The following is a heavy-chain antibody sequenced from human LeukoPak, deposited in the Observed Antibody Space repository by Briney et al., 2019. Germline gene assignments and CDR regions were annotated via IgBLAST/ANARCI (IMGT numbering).Heavy chain of an antibody. D-gene: IGHD5-12*01. Sequence: SETLSLTCTVSGGSISSSSYYWGWIRPPPGKGLEWIGSIYYSGSTYYNPSLKSRVTISVDTSKNQFSLKLSSVTAADTAVYYCASHIVATRGGFDYWGQGTLVTVSS. CDR2: IYYSGST. J-gene: IGHJ4*02. V-gene: IGHV4-39*01. CDR3: ASHIVATRGGFDY. CDR1: GGSISSSSYY.